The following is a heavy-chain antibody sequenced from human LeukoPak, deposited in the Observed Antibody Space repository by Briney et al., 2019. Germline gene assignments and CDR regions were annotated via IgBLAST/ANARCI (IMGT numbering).Heavy chain of an antibody. CDR3: ARGRIGYCTNGVCCTAHAFDY. CDR1: GFTFSSYA. J-gene: IGHJ4*02. Sequence: GRSLRLSCAASGFTFSSYAMHWVRQAPGKGLEWVAVISYDGSNKYYADSVKGRFTISRDNSKNTLYLQMNSLRAEDTAVYYCARGRIGYCTNGVCCTAHAFDYWGQGTLVTVSS. D-gene: IGHD2-8*01. CDR2: ISYDGSNK. V-gene: IGHV3-30-3*01.